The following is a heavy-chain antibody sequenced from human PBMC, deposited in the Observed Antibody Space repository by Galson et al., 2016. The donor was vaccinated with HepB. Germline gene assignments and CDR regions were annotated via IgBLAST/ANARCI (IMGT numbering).Heavy chain of an antibody. CDR2: ISNSGSYI. CDR3: ASSNKLRYYYGSEHWYFDL. Sequence: LRLSCAASGFTFSNYYMSWIRQSPGKRLEWVSYISNSGSYIKYADSVKGRFTISRDNAKNSLYLQMNSLRAEDTAVYYCASSNKLRYYYGSEHWYFDLWGQGTRVTVSS. J-gene: IGHJ2*01. D-gene: IGHD3-10*01. V-gene: IGHV3-11*03. CDR1: GFTFSNYY.